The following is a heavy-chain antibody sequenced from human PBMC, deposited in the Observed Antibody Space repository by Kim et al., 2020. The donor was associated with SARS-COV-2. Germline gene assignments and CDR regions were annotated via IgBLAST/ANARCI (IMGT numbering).Heavy chain of an antibody. D-gene: IGHD2-21*01. V-gene: IGHV3-48*03. CDR1: AFSFDQYD. CDR2: ISPSGGAI. Sequence: GGSLRLSCSASAFSFDQYDMFWVRQAPGKGLEWIAYISPSGGAINHADSVRGRFSISRDNGKNSLYLQMNSLRADDSDVYYCAGYCGSVTCYPYWGQGTLVTVSP. J-gene: IGHJ4*02. CDR3: AGYCGSVTCYPY.